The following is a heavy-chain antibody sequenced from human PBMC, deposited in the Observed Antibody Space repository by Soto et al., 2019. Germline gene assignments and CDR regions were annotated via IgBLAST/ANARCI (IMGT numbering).Heavy chain of an antibody. CDR2: IYHSGST. D-gene: IGHD3-22*01. CDR3: ARTYYYDSSGSLYYYGMDV. V-gene: IGHV4-4*02. CDR1: GGSISSSNW. Sequence: QVQLQESGPGLVKPSGTLSLTCAVSGGSISSSNWWSWVRQPPGKGLEWIGEIYHSGSTNYNPSLKRRVTISVDKSKNQFSLKLSSVTAADTAVYYCARTYYYDSSGSLYYYGMDVWGQGTTVTVSS. J-gene: IGHJ6*02.